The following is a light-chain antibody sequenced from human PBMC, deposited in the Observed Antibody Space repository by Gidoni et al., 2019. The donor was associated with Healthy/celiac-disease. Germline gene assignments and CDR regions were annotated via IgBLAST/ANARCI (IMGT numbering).Light chain of an antibody. CDR2: AAS. Sequence: DIQMTQSPSSLSASVGDRVTITCQASQSISSYLNWYQQKPGKAPKLLIYAASSLQSGVPSRFSGSGSGTDFTLTISSLQPEDFATYYCQQSYSTPRVTFXPXTKVDIK. CDR3: QQSYSTPRVT. J-gene: IGKJ3*01. V-gene: IGKV1-39*01. CDR1: QSISSY.